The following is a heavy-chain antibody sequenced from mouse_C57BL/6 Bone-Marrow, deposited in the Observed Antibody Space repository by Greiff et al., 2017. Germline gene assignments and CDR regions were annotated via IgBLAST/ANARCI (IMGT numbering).Heavy chain of an antibody. Sequence: EVMLVESGGGLVQPGGSMKLSCVASGFTFSHYWMNWVRQSPEQGLEWVAQIRLKSDNYATHYAESVKGRFTISRDDSKCSVYLQINNLRAEDTGIYSGTVITTVVATDYAMDYWGQGTSVTVSS. CDR3: TVITTVVATDYAMDY. CDR2: IRLKSDNYAT. D-gene: IGHD1-1*01. V-gene: IGHV6-3*01. J-gene: IGHJ4*01. CDR1: GFTFSHYW.